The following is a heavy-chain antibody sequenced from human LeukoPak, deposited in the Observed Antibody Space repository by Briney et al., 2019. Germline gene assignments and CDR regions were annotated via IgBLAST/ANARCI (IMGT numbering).Heavy chain of an antibody. J-gene: IGHJ4*02. V-gene: IGHV3-7*01. CDR3: ATDRGYFSFDY. CDR1: GFTFSSYW. CDR2: IHLEGSEK. D-gene: IGHD3-22*01. Sequence: GGSLRLSCAASGFTFSSYWMTWVRQAPGKGLEWVANIHLEGSEKYYVDSVKGRFTISRDNAKNSLYLQMNRLRAEDTAVYCCATDRGYFSFDYWGQGTLVTVSS.